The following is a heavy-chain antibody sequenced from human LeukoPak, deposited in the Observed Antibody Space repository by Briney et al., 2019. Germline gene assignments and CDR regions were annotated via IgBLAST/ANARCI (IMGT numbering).Heavy chain of an antibody. J-gene: IGHJ3*02. CDR1: GGTFSSYA. D-gene: IGHD6-6*01. Sequence: GASVKVSCKASGGTFSSYAISWVRQAPGQGLEWMGGIIPIFGTANYAQKFQGRVTITADKSTSTAYMELSSLRSEDTAVYYCARRFHSSSFFDALDIWGQGTMVTVSS. V-gene: IGHV1-69*06. CDR2: IIPIFGTA. CDR3: ARRFHSSSFFDALDI.